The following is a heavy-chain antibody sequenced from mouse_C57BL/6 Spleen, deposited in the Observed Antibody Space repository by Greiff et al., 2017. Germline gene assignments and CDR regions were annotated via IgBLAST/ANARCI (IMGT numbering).Heavy chain of an antibody. V-gene: IGHV1-18*01. CDR2: INPNNGGT. CDR1: GYTFTDYN. CDR3: AREGYGYDGAWFAY. D-gene: IGHD2-2*01. J-gene: IGHJ3*01. Sequence: EVQLQQSGPELVKPGASVKIPCKASGYTFTDYNMDWVKQSHGKSLEWIGDINPNNGGTIYNQKFKGKATVTVDKSSSTAYMELRSLTSEDTAVYYCAREGYGYDGAWFAYWGQGTLVTVSA.